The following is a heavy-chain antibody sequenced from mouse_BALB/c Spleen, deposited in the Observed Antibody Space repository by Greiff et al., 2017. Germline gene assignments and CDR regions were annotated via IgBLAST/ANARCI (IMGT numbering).Heavy chain of an antibody. CDR2: INPGSGGT. Sequence: VQLQQSGAELVRPGTSVKVSCKASGYAFTNYLIEWVKQRPGQGLEWIGVINPGSGGTNYNEKFKGKATLTADKSSSTAYMQLSSLTSDDSAVYFCARSDYDRSWFAYWGQGTLVTVSA. J-gene: IGHJ3*01. CDR1: GYAFTNYL. V-gene: IGHV1-54*01. CDR3: ARSDYDRSWFAY. D-gene: IGHD2-4*01.